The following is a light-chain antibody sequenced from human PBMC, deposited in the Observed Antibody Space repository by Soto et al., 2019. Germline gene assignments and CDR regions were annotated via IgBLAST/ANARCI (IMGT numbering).Light chain of an antibody. Sequence: DLQMTQSPSSLSASVGDRVTITCQASQDISNYLNWYQQKPGKAPKLLIYEASNLETGVPSRFSGSGSGTDFTFTISSLQPEDIATYYCQQYDNLPRYTFGQGTKLEIK. CDR2: EAS. CDR1: QDISNY. V-gene: IGKV1-33*01. CDR3: QQYDNLPRYT. J-gene: IGKJ2*01.